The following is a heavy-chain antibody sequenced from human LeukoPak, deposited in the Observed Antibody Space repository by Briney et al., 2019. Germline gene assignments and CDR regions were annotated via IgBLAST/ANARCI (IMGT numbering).Heavy chain of an antibody. V-gene: IGHV4-34*01. CDR1: GGSFSGYY. J-gene: IGHJ4*02. Sequence: KASETLSLTCAVYGGSFSGYYWSWIRQPPGKGLEWIGEINHSGSTNYNPSLKSRVTISVDTSKNQFSLKLSSVTAADTAVYYCARDRAYYGSGGTFDYRGQGTLVTVSS. CDR3: ARDRAYYGSGGTFDY. D-gene: IGHD3-10*01. CDR2: INHSGST.